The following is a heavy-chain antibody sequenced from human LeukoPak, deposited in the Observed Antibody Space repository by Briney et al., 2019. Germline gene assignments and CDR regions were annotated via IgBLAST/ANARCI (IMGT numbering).Heavy chain of an antibody. CDR2: ISGSGGST. D-gene: IGHD3-3*01. CDR3: AKDLPESITIFGVVIRLPDY. CDR1: GFVFSKNG. V-gene: IGHV3-23*01. J-gene: IGHJ4*02. Sequence: GGSLTLSCAASGFVFSKNGMHWVRQAPGKGLEWVSAISGSGGSTYYADSVKGRFTISRDNSKNTLYLQMNSLRAEDTAVYYCAKDLPESITIFGVVIRLPDYWGQGTLVTVSS.